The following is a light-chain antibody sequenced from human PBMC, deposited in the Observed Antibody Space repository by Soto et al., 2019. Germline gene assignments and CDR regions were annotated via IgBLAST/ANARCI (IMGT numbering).Light chain of an antibody. CDR3: TSYASSTTWV. J-gene: IGLJ3*02. V-gene: IGLV2-14*01. CDR1: SSDIGASNY. CDR2: EVS. Sequence: QSVLTQPASVSGSPGQSITVSCTGTSSDIGASNYVSWYQQHPGKAPKLIISEVSNRPSGVSNRFSGSKSGSTASLTISGLQAEVEADYYFTSYASSTTWVFGGGTKLTVL.